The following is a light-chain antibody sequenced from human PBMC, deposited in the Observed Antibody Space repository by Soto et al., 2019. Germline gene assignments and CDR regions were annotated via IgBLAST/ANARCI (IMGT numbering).Light chain of an antibody. J-gene: IGLJ2*01. V-gene: IGLV1-44*01. CDR3: AAWEDSLNAVV. CDR1: SSNVGRNT. CDR2: SNN. Sequence: QPVLTQPPSASGTPGQRGTISRSGSSSNVGRNTVNWYQQLPGTAPNLLIYSNNQRPSGVPDRFSGSKSGTSASLAISGLQSEDEADYYCAAWEDSLNAVVFGGVTKVTVL.